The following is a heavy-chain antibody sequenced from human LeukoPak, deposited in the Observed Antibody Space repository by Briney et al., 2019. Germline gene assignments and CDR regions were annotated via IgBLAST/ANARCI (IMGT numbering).Heavy chain of an antibody. J-gene: IGHJ4*02. Sequence: PSETLSLTCAVYGGSFSGYYWSWIRQPPGKGLEWIGEINHSGSTNYNPSLKSRVTISVDTSKNQFSLKLSSVTAADTAVYYCASEGRRWYSISFGVFDYWGQGTLVTVSS. V-gene: IGHV4-34*01. CDR2: INHSGST. CDR3: ASEGRRWYSISFGVFDY. D-gene: IGHD6-6*01. CDR1: GGSFSGYY.